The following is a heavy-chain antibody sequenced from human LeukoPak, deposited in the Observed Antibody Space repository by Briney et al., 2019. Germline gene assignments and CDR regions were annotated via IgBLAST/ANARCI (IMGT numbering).Heavy chain of an antibody. V-gene: IGHV3-7*01. J-gene: IGHJ4*02. CDR1: GLTFSGYW. CDR2: IKQDGSEK. CDR3: AREDYGYFDY. D-gene: IGHD4/OR15-4a*01. Sequence: PGGSLRLSCAASGLTFSGYWMSWVRQAPGKGLEWVANIKQDGSEKYYVDSVKGRFTISRDNAKNSLYLQMNSLRAEDTAVYYCAREDYGYFDYWGQGTLVTVSS.